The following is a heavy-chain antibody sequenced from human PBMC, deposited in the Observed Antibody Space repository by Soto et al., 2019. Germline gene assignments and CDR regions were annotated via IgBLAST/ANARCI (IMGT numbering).Heavy chain of an antibody. CDR3: ARVKLAGSGGFDN. CDR1: GGSISSGGYY. CDR2: IYYSGST. D-gene: IGHD1-1*01. J-gene: IGHJ4*02. Sequence: SEPLSLTCTVSGGSISSGGYYWSWIRQHPGKGLEWIGYIYYSGSTYYNPSLKSRVTISVDTSKNQFSLKLTSVTAADTAVYYCARVKLAGSGGFDNCGLGTLVTVSS. V-gene: IGHV4-31*02.